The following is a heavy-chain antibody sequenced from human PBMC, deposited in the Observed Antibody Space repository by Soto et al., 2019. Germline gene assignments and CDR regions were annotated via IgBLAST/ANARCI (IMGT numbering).Heavy chain of an antibody. D-gene: IGHD4-17*01. CDR3: ARGRSVTLFDN. CDR2: IYYSGST. V-gene: IGHV4-31*03. J-gene: IGHJ4*02. Sequence: QVQLQESGPGLVKPSQTLSLTCTVSGGSISTGGYYWTRIRQHPGKGLEWIGYIYYSGSTYYNPSLKSGATISVDTSKNPFSLKLSSVTAADTAVYYCARGRSVTLFDNWGQGTLVTVSS. CDR1: GGSISTGGYY.